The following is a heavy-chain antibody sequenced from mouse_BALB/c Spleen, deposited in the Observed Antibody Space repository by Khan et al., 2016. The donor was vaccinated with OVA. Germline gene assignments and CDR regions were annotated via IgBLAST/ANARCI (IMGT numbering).Heavy chain of an antibody. V-gene: IGHV1-63*02. Sequence: VQLQQSGGEVVRPGTSVKISCKASGYTFTNYWLGWIKQRPGHGLEWIGDIYPGGDYTNYNEKFKGKATLTVDTYSRTAYMQLSSLTSDDSAVYFGARWATWYFDDWGSGTTVTVSS. D-gene: IGHD3-1*01. CDR1: GYTFTNYW. CDR3: ARWATWYFDD. J-gene: IGHJ1*01. CDR2: IYPGGDYT.